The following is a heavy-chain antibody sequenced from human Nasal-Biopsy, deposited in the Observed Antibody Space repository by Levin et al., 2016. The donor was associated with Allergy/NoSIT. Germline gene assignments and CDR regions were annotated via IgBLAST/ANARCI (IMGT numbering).Heavy chain of an antibody. CDR2: IKEDGSEE. CDR3: ARLQPMAGWIPKYYFDY. J-gene: IGHJ4*02. V-gene: IGHV3-7*05. Sequence: GGSLRLSCAASGFTFSDYWMSWLRQIPGKGLEWVANIKEDGSEEYYVDSVRGRFSISRDQSENTLFLQIHNLRTEDTAVYYCARLQPMAGWIPKYYFDYWGQGTLVSVSS. CDR1: GFTFSDYW. D-gene: IGHD5-12*01.